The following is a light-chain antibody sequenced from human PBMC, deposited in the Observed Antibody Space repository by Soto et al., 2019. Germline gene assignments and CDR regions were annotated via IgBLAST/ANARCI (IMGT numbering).Light chain of an antibody. V-gene: IGKV3-15*01. CDR2: GAS. CDR3: QQYNRWPLT. CDR1: QSVSSN. J-gene: IGKJ4*01. Sequence: EIVMTQSPATLSVSPGERATLSCRASQSVSSNLAWYQQKPGQAPRLLIYGASTRATGSPARFSGSGSGTEFTLTISSLQSEDFAVYYCQQYNRWPLTFGGGTKVEIK.